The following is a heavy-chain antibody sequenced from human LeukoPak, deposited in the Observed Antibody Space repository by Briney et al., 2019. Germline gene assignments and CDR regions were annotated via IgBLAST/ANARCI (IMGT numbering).Heavy chain of an antibody. V-gene: IGHV4-30-4*01. CDR2: IYYSGST. D-gene: IGHD2-8*01. CDR1: GGSISSGDYY. J-gene: IGHJ4*02. CDR3: ARVRDDCTNGVCYTDYFDY. Sequence: PSQTLSLTCTVSGGSISSGDYYWSWIRQPPGKGLEWIGYIYYSGSTYYNPSLKSRVTISVDTSKNQISLKLSSVTAADTAVYYCARVRDDCTNGVCYTDYFDYWGQGTLVTVSS.